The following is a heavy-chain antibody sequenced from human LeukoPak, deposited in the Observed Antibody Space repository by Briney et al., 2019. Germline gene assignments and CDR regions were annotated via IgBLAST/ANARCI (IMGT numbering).Heavy chain of an antibody. V-gene: IGHV3-21*01. Sequence: PGGSLRLSCAASGFTFSSYSMNWVRQAPGKGLQWVSSIITSDNYIYYADSVKGRFTISRDNAKNSLYLQMNSLRDEDTAVYYCTTRGSYGSGLGDAFDIWGQGTMVTVSS. J-gene: IGHJ3*02. CDR1: GFTFSSYS. CDR3: TTRGSYGSGLGDAFDI. CDR2: IITSDNYI. D-gene: IGHD3-10*01.